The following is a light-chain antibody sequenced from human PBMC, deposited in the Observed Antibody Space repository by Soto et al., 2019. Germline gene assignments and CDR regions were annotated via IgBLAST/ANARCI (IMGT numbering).Light chain of an antibody. CDR1: QSVRNN. V-gene: IGKV3D-15*01. J-gene: IGKJ2*01. CDR2: SAS. CDR3: QQYNNCPPYT. Sequence: EIVMTQSPATLSVSPGERATLSFRASQSVRNNLAWYQRKPGQAPRLLIYSASTRATGIPARFSGSGSETEFTLTISSLQSEDFAVYYCQQYNNCPPYTFGQGTRLEIK.